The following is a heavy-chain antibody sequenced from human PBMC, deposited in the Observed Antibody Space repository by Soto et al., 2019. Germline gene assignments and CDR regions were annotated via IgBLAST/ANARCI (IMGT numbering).Heavy chain of an antibody. Sequence: GESLKISCKGSGYSFTSYWIGWVRQMPGKGLEWMGIIYPGDSDTRYSPSFEGQVTISADKSISTAYLQWSSLKASDTAMYYCARRGIAVAGIDVFTAFDIWGQGTMVTVSS. D-gene: IGHD6-19*01. J-gene: IGHJ3*02. V-gene: IGHV5-51*01. CDR3: ARRGIAVAGIDVFTAFDI. CDR2: IYPGDSDT. CDR1: GYSFTSYW.